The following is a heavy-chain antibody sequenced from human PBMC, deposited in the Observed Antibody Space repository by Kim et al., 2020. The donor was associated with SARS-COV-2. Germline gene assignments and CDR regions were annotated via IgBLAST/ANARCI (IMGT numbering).Heavy chain of an antibody. J-gene: IGHJ5*02. CDR1: GGSISSSSYY. Sequence: SETLSLTCTVSGGSISSSSYYWGWIRQPPGKGLEWIGSIYYSGSTYYNPSLKSRVTISVDTSKNQFSLKLSSVTAADTAVYYCARQARRGHIVARHDWFDPWGQGTLAT. V-gene: IGHV4-39*01. CDR2: IYYSGST. D-gene: IGHD2-15*01. CDR3: ARQARRGHIVARHDWFDP.